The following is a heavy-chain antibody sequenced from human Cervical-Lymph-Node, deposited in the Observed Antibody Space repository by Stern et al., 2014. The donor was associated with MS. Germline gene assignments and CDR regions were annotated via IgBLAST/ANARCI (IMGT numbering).Heavy chain of an antibody. D-gene: IGHD3-9*01. CDR2: IRRDGSET. CDR1: GFTFSNFW. Sequence: EVQLVESGGGLVQPGGSLRLSCAASGFTFSNFWMSWVRQAPGKGLEWVANIRRDGSETYYLGSVKGRFTISRGNAKNSLYLQINNLKAEDTAVYYCARDSSLLTISIGWFDSWGQGTLVTVSS. CDR3: ARDSSLLTISIGWFDS. J-gene: IGHJ5*01. V-gene: IGHV3-7*01.